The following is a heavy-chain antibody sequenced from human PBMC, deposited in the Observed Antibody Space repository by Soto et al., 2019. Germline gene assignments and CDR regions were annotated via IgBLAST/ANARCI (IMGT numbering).Heavy chain of an antibody. CDR2: ISYSGTT. V-gene: IGHV4-30-4*01. CDR1: GDSISSINNY. Sequence: SETLSLTCTVSGDSISSINNYWSWIRQPPGEGLEWIGFISYSGTTSYSPSLKSRVAISLDTSKNQFSLSLNFVTAADTAVYYCARGRGYSYGLDPWGQGSLVT. CDR3: ARGRGYSYGLDP. J-gene: IGHJ5*02. D-gene: IGHD5-18*01.